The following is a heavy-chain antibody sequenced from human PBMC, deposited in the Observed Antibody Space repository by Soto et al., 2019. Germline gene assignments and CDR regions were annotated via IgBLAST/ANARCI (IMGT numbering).Heavy chain of an antibody. J-gene: IGHJ4*02. CDR1: GASVSSGSHY. CDR2: IYYSGST. D-gene: IGHD5-18*01. Sequence: SETLYLTCSVSGASVSSGSHYWSWIRQSPGKGLEWIGFIYYSGSTNYNPSLKSRVTISVDTSKNQFSLKVSSVTAADTAVYFSGYSYGAFGYWGQGTLVTVSS. V-gene: IGHV4-61*01. CDR3: GYSYGAFGY.